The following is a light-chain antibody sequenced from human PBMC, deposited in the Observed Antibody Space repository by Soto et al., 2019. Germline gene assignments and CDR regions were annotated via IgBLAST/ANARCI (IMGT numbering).Light chain of an antibody. CDR2: DAS. Sequence: EIGVTQSPATLSLSPGERATLSCRASQSVSTDLAWYQQKPGQAPRLLNYDASNRATGIPARFSGGGSGTDFTLPSDKLAPEDFAVYSCRQRSDGPAFTFGQGIKTEFK. V-gene: IGKV3-11*01. CDR3: RQRSDGPAFT. CDR1: QSVSTD. J-gene: IGKJ2*01.